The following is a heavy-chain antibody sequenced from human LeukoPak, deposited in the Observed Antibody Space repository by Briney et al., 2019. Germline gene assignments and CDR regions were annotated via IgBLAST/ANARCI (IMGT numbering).Heavy chain of an antibody. V-gene: IGHV3-21*01. Sequence: GGSLRLSCAASGFTFSSYSMNWVRQAPGKGLEWVSSISSSSSYIYYADSVKGRFTISRDNAKNSLYLQMNSLRAEDTAVYYCARGGGRVGSYFDYWGQGTLVTVSS. CDR3: ARGGGRVGSYFDY. D-gene: IGHD1-26*01. J-gene: IGHJ4*02. CDR1: GFTFSSYS. CDR2: ISSSSSYI.